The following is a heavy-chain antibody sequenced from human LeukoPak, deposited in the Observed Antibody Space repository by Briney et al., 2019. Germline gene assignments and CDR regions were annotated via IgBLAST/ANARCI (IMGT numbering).Heavy chain of an antibody. D-gene: IGHD5-12*01. V-gene: IGHV3-23*01. Sequence: GGSLRLSCAASGLSFSSFAMSWVRQAPGKGLEWVSAISGSGGSTYYADSVKGRFTISRDNSKNTLYLQMNSLRAEDTAVYYCASERSGYSGYDIAYYFDYWGQGTLVTVSS. CDR3: ASERSGYSGYDIAYYFDY. CDR1: GLSFSSFA. CDR2: ISGSGGST. J-gene: IGHJ4*02.